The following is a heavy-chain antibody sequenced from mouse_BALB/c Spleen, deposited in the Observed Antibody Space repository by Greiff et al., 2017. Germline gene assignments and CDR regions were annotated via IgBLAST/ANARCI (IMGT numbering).Heavy chain of an antibody. V-gene: IGHV1S135*01. CDR2: IDPFNGGT. CDR1: GYSFTSYY. D-gene: IGHD5-1*01. J-gene: IGHJ4*01. Sequence: VQLKESGPELMKPGASVKISCKASGYSFTSYYMHWVKQSHGKSLEWIGYIDPFNGGTSYNQKFKGKATLTVDKSSSTAYMHLSSLTSEDSAVYYCARAGYLYAMDYWGQGTSVTVSS. CDR3: ARAGYLYAMDY.